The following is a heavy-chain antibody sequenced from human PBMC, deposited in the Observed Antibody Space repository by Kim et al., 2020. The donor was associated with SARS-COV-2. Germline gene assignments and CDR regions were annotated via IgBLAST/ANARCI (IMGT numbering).Heavy chain of an antibody. J-gene: IGHJ3*02. CDR1: GGSISSYY. CDR2: IYYSGST. D-gene: IGHD3-10*02. CDR3: ARVMFAELAFAI. V-gene: IGHV4-59*13. Sequence: SETLSLTCTVSGGSISSYYWSWIRQAPGKGLEWIGYIYYSGSTNYNPYFKSRVTISVDTSKNQFSLKLSSVTAAETAVYYCARVMFAELAFAIWGQGTM.